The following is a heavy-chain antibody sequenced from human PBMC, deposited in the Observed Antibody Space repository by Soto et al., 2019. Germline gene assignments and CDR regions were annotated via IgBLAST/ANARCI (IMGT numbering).Heavy chain of an antibody. D-gene: IGHD3-10*01. J-gene: IGHJ6*01. CDR2: AYYRSKWYI. V-gene: IGHV6-1*01. CDR1: GDSVSGDRAA. Sequence: PSQTLSLTCAISGDSVSGDRAAWNWIRQSPSRGLEWLGRAYYRSKWYIEYAPSVKSRMTINPDTSKNQVSLQLNSVTPEDTAVYYCATGMLNRGHQYPDVWGQGTSVTVSS. CDR3: ATGMLNRGHQYPDV.